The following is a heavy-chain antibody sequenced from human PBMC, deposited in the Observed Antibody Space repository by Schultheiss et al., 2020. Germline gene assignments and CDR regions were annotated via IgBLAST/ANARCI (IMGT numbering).Heavy chain of an antibody. V-gene: IGHV3-30*18. J-gene: IGHJ4*02. CDR3: AKDRSSKWIQLWIDY. CDR1: GFTFSSYG. D-gene: IGHD5-18*01. CDR2: ISYDGSNK. Sequence: GGSLRLSCAASGFTFSSYGMHWVRQAPGKGLEWVAVISYDGSNKYYADSVKGRFTISRDNSKNTLYLQMNSLRAEDTAVYYCAKDRSSKWIQLWIDYWGQGTLVNVSS.